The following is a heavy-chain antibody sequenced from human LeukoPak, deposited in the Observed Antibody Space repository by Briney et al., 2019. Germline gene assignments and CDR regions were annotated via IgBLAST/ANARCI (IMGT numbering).Heavy chain of an antibody. CDR2: IKQDGSEK. CDR1: GFTLSGYW. J-gene: IGHJ4*02. Sequence: GGSLRLSCVASGFTLSGYWMSWVRQAPGEGLKWVANIKQDGSEKYHLDSVKGRFTISRDNAKNSLYLQMNSLRAEDTAVYYCAKYWYYYDESGNVPLSDYWGQGTLVTVSS. V-gene: IGHV3-7*01. CDR3: AKYWYYYDESGNVPLSDY. D-gene: IGHD3-22*01.